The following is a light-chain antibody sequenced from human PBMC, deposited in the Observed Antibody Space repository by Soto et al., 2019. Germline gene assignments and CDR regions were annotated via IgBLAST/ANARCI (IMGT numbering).Light chain of an antibody. Sequence: DIQMTQSPSSLSASVGDRVTITCRASQGIRNELGWYQQKPGRAPKRLIYGVSNLQSGVPSRFRGSASGTEFTLTISSLQPEDAATYYCLQHNTYPWTFGQGTKVEVK. CDR1: QGIRNE. CDR3: LQHNTYPWT. J-gene: IGKJ1*01. V-gene: IGKV1-17*01. CDR2: GVS.